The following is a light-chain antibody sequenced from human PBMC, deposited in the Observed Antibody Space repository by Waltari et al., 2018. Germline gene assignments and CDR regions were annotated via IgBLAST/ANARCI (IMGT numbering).Light chain of an antibody. CDR3: LLYYGGPWV. CDR2: STS. V-gene: IGLV7-43*01. J-gene: IGLJ3*02. CDR1: TGAVTSYYY. Sequence: QTVVTLEPSLTVSPGGQVTLTFSSSTGAVTSYYYQNWFQQKPGQAPRVLIHSTSVRYSWTPTRFSGSLLGDKAALTLSGVQPEDEADYYCLLYYGGPWVFGGGTKVTVL.